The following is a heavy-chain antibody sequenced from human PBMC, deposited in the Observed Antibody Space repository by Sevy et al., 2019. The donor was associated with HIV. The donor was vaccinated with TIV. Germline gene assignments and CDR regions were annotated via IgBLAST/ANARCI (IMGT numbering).Heavy chain of an antibody. D-gene: IGHD1-1*01. CDR3: ARDSARVIVPTAGFDS. CDR2: IWYDGRTK. CDR1: GFTFRSFS. Sequence: GGSLRLSCSASGFTFRSFSMHWVRQAPGKGLEWVAAIWYDGRTKQYADSVKGRFTISRDNSKNMWRLEMNSLRAEDTGLYFCARDSARVIVPTAGFDSWGQEPWSPSPQ. V-gene: IGHV3-33*01. J-gene: IGHJ5*01.